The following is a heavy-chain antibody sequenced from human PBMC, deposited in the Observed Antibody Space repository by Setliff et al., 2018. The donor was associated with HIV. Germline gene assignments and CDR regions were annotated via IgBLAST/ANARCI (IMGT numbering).Heavy chain of an antibody. CDR3: ARPTNIDTLYYGSQTFYMYYYGLDV. CDR2: VKQDGSEQ. CDR1: GFRFTTYW. Sequence: PGGSLRLSCAASGFRFTTYWMSWVRQAPGEGLEWVANVKQDGSEQYYLDSLKGRFIISRDNGKNSLYLQMNSLRAEDTAVYYCARPTNIDTLYYGSQTFYMYYYGLDVWGQGTTVTVSS. V-gene: IGHV3-7*01. D-gene: IGHD1-26*01. J-gene: IGHJ6*02.